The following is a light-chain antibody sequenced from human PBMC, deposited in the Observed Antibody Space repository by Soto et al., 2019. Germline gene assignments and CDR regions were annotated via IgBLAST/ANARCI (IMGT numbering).Light chain of an antibody. V-gene: IGKV3-20*01. CDR2: GAS. Sequence: EIVMTQSPATLSVSPGERATFSCRASQSVSSNLAWYQQKPGQAPRLLIYGASNRATGTPARFSGSGSGTDFTLTISRLEPEDVAVYYCQQHGSSPITFGQGTRLEIK. CDR1: QSVSSN. CDR3: QQHGSSPIT. J-gene: IGKJ5*01.